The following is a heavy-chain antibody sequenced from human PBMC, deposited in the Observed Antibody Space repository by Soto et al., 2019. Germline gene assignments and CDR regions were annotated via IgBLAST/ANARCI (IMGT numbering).Heavy chain of an antibody. Sequence: QVQLVESGGGVVQPGRSLRLSCAASGFTFSNYAMHWVRQAPGKGLEWVAVISYDGSNKYYADSVKGRFTISRDNSKNTLHLEMNSLRAEDTAVYSCARTSTSGYYLSYFDYWGQGTLVTVSS. CDR2: ISYDGSNK. D-gene: IGHD3-22*01. CDR3: ARTSTSGYYLSYFDY. CDR1: GFTFSNYA. V-gene: IGHV3-30-3*01. J-gene: IGHJ4*02.